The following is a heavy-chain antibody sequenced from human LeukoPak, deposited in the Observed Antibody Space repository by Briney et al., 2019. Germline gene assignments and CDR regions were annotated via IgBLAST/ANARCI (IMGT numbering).Heavy chain of an antibody. CDR2: VYSNGTT. CDR1: GGSLSGYY. CDR3: ARRISSWNVYIDK. V-gene: IGHV4-4*09. D-gene: IGHD1-1*01. Sequence: PSETLSLTCTVSGGSLSGYYRRWIRQTPGKGLVWIAYVYSNGTTNYYRSLQSRVIISLDTPKNQFSLSVTSVTAADTAMYFCARRISSWNVYIDKWGQGIQVTVSS. J-gene: IGHJ4*02.